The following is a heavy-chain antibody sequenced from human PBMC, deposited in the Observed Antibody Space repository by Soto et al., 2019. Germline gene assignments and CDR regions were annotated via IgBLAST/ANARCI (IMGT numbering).Heavy chain of an antibody. V-gene: IGHV3-23*01. CDR1: GFTFSSYA. J-gene: IGHJ2*01. Sequence: EVQLLESGGGLVQPGGSLRLSCAASGFTFSSYAMSWVRQAPGKGLEWVSGITGNGATTYYADSVKGRFTISRDISKDTLFLEMNSLTVEDTAVYYCAQDSHGGGVLIRYFYLWGRGTLVTVSS. D-gene: IGHD2-21*01. CDR3: AQDSHGGGVLIRYFYL. CDR2: ITGNGATT.